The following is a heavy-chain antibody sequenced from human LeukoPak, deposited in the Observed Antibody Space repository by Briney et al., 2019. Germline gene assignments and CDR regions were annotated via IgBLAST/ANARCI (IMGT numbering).Heavy chain of an antibody. D-gene: IGHD1-14*01. J-gene: IGHJ6*04. CDR1: GGSFSGYY. V-gene: IGHV4-34*01. Sequence: ETSETLSLTCAVYGGSFSGYYWSWIRQPPGKGLEWIGEINHSGSTNYNPSLKGRVTISVDTSKNQFSLKLSSVTAADTAVYYCARWPAGVRYYYYGMDVWGKGTTVTVSS. CDR2: INHSGST. CDR3: ARWPAGVRYYYYGMDV.